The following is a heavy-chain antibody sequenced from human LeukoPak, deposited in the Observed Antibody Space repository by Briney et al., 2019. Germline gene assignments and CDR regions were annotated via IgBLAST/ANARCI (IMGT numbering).Heavy chain of an antibody. CDR2: IYYSGST. J-gene: IGHJ4*02. Sequence: SQTLSLTCTVSGGSISSGGYYWSWIRQHPGKGLEWIGYIYYSGSTYYNPSLKSRVTISVDTSKNQFSLKLSSVTAADTAVYYCARVDDSSGYYPAGFDYWGQGTLVTVSS. D-gene: IGHD3-22*01. CDR3: ARVDDSSGYYPAGFDY. V-gene: IGHV4-31*03. CDR1: GGSISSGGYY.